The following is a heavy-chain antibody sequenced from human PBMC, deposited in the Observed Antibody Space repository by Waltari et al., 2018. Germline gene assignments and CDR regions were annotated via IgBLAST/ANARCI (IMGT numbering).Heavy chain of an antibody. Sequence: QVQLVESGGGVVQPGRSLRLSCAASGFTFSSYGMHWVRQAPGHCLEWVAVISDDGNYIYYAASVKGRFTISRDNSKNTVFLQMNSLKSEDTAVYYCARRGWEILRGFDYWGQGTLVTVSS. V-gene: IGHV3-30*03. CDR1: GFTFSSYG. CDR3: ARRGWEILRGFDY. J-gene: IGHJ4*02. CDR2: ISDDGNYI. D-gene: IGHD1-26*01.